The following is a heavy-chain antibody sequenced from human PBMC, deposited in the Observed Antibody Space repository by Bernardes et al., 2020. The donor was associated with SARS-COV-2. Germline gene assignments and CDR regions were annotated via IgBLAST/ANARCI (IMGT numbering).Heavy chain of an antibody. J-gene: IGHJ4*02. CDR2: ISTNNGNT. D-gene: IGHD1-26*01. CDR1: GYTFSRYD. Sequence: APKKAFCKTSGYTFSRYDISWVRQAPGQGLEWMGWISTNNGNTKYAQKVQGRVTMTTDTSTSTAYMELRSVRSDDTAVYYCARDEWEQRGGFVHWGQGTLVTVSS. V-gene: IGHV1-18*01. CDR3: ARDEWEQRGGFVH.